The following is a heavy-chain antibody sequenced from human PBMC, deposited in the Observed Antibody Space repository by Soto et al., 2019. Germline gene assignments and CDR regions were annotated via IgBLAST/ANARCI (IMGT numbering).Heavy chain of an antibody. J-gene: IGHJ6*02. CDR3: GAGMATITYYYYGMDV. D-gene: IGHD5-12*01. CDR2: IIPIFGTA. Sequence: GASVKVSCKASGGTFSSYAISWVRQAPGQGLEWMGGIIPIFGTANYAQKFQGRVTVTADESTSTAYMELSSLRSEDTAVYYCGAGMATITYYYYGMDVWGQGTTVTVSS. CDR1: GGTFSSYA. V-gene: IGHV1-69*13.